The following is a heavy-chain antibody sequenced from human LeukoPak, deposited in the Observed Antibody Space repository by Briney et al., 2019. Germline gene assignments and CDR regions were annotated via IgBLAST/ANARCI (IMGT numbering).Heavy chain of an antibody. CDR3: ARESTMVRGVRNVDY. J-gene: IGHJ4*02. CDR1: GFTFSSYS. D-gene: IGHD3-10*01. V-gene: IGHV3-21*01. CDR2: ISSSSSYI. Sequence: GGSLRLSCAASGFTFSSYSMNWVRQAPGKGLEWVSSISSSSSYIYYADSVKGRFTISRDNAKNSLYLQMNGLRAEDTAVYYCARESTMVRGVRNVDYWGQGTLVTVSS.